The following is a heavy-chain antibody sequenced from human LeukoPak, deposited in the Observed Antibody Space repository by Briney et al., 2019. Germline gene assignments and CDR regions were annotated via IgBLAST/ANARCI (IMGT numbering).Heavy chain of an antibody. J-gene: IGHJ4*02. D-gene: IGHD3-10*01. CDR2: ISSSGSTI. Sequence: GGSLRLSCAASGFTFSSYEMNWVRQAPGKGLEWVSYISSSGSTIYYADSVKGRFTISRDNAKNSLYLQMNSLRAEDTAVYYCARQGPWFGEPIPYFDYWGQGTLVTVSS. CDR1: GFTFSSYE. CDR3: ARQGPWFGEPIPYFDY. V-gene: IGHV3-48*03.